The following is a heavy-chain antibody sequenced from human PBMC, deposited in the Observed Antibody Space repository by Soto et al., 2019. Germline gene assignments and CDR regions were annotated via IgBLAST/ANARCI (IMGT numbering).Heavy chain of an antibody. CDR1: GYTFTSYG. D-gene: IGHD3-3*01. CDR2: ISAYNGNT. CDR3: ARVVTIFGVVTNNWFEP. V-gene: IGHV1-18*04. J-gene: IGHJ5*02. Sequence: ASVKVSCKASGYTFTSYGISWVRQAPGQGLEWMGWISAYNGNTNYAQKLQGRVTMTTDTSTSTAYMELRSLRSDDTAVYYCARVVTIFGVVTNNWFEPWGQGTLVTVSS.